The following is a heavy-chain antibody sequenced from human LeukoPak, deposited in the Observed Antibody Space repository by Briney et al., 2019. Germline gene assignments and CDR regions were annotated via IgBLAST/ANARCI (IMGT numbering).Heavy chain of an antibody. D-gene: IGHD3-10*01. CDR3: ARFGRYGSGRLYYFDY. CDR1: GGSISSYY. J-gene: IGHJ4*02. V-gene: IGHV4-59*01. CDR2: IYYSGST. Sequence: SETLSLTCTVSGGSISSYYWSWIRQPPGKGLEWIGYIYYSGSTNYNPSLKSRVTISVDTCKNQFSLKLSSVTAADTAVYYCARFGRYGSGRLYYFDYWGQGTLVTVSS.